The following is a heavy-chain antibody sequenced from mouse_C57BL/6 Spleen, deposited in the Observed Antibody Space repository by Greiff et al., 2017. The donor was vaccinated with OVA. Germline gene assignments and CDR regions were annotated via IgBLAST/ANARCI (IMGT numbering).Heavy chain of an antibody. V-gene: IGHV1-69*01. CDR1: GYTFTSYW. CDR3: ARRVGSNYDY. CDR2: IDPSDSYT. D-gene: IGHD3-1*01. J-gene: IGHJ2*01. Sequence: VKLQQPGAELVMPGASVKLSCKASGYTFTSYWMHWVKQRPGQGLEWIGEIDPSDSYTNYNQKFKGKSTLTVDKSSSTAYMQLSSLTSEDSAVYYCARRVGSNYDYWGQGTTLTVSS.